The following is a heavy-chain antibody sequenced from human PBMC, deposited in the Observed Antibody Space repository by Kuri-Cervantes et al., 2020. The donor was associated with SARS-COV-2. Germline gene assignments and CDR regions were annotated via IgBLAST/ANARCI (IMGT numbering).Heavy chain of an antibody. V-gene: IGHV4-38-2*01. J-gene: IGHJ6*02. CDR2: IYHSGST. Sequence: GSLRLSCAVSGYSMSSGYYWGWIRQPPGKGLEWIGGIYHSGSTYYNPPLKSRVTISVDTSKNQFSLKLSSVTAANTAVYYCARGWDTDIYYSYYGMDVWGQGTTVTVSS. CDR3: ARGWDTDIYYSYYGMDV. CDR1: GYSMSSGYY. D-gene: IGHD5-18*01.